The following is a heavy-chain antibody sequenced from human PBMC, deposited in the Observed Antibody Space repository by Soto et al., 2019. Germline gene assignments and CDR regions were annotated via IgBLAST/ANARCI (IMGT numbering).Heavy chain of an antibody. CDR2: IVVGSGNT. D-gene: IGHD3-22*01. Sequence: GASVKVSCKASGFTFTSSAMQWVRQARGQRLEWIGWIVVGSGNTNYAQKFQERVTITRDMSTSTAYMELSSLRSEDTAVYYCAAGDYYDSSGYYFFDYWGQGTLVTVSS. CDR3: AAGDYYDSSGYYFFDY. J-gene: IGHJ4*02. V-gene: IGHV1-58*02. CDR1: GFTFTSSA.